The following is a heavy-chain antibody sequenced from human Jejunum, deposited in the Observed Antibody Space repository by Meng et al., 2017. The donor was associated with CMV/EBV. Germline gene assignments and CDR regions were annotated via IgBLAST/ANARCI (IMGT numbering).Heavy chain of an antibody. D-gene: IGHD2/OR15-2a*01. CDR2: IYHNGRT. Sequence: YYWDCVRQPPGKTLEWIGNIYHNGRTYTNPSLKSRVTLSVDTSANQFSLRLTSMTATDTAVYYCAGVGYCDSFSCSKKTYYFDSWGQGTLVTVSS. CDR3: AGVGYCDSFSCSKKTYYFDS. CDR1: YY. V-gene: IGHV4-39*01. J-gene: IGHJ4*02.